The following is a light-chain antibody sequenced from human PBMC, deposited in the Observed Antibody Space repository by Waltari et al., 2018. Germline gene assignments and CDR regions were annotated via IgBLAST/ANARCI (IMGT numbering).Light chain of an antibody. CDR2: KDS. CDR3: QSADSSGTYVV. Sequence: SYELTQPPSVSVSPGQTARITCSGDALPKQYAYWYQQKPGQAPVLVINKDSERPSVIPERFSGSSSGTTVTLTISGVQAEDEADYYCQSADSSGTYVVFGGGTKLTVL. V-gene: IGLV3-25*03. CDR1: ALPKQY. J-gene: IGLJ2*01.